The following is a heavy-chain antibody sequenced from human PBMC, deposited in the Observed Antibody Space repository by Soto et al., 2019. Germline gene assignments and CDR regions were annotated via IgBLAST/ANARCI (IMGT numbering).Heavy chain of an antibody. V-gene: IGHV3-23*01. CDR1: GFTFSSYA. CDR2: ISGSGGST. J-gene: IGHJ6*02. Sequence: GGSLRLSCAASGFTFSSYAMSWFRQAPGKGLEWVSAISGSGGSTYYADSVKGRFTISRDNSKNTLYLQMNSLRAEDTAVYYCAKDLMVRGGSLPYYYYYYGMDVWGQGTTVTVSS. D-gene: IGHD2-15*01. CDR3: AKDLMVRGGSLPYYYYYYGMDV.